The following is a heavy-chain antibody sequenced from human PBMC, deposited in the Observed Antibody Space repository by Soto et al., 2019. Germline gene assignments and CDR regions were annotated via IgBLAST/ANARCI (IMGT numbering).Heavy chain of an antibody. D-gene: IGHD1-26*01. Sequence: PSETLSLTCTVSGGSISSYYRSWIRQPAGKGLEWIGRIYTSGSTNYNPSLKSRVTMSVDTSKNQFSLKLSSVTAADTAVYYCARVRSLGQSWGMDVWGQGTTVPVSS. J-gene: IGHJ6*02. CDR2: IYTSGST. CDR1: GGSISSYY. CDR3: ARVRSLGQSWGMDV. V-gene: IGHV4-4*07.